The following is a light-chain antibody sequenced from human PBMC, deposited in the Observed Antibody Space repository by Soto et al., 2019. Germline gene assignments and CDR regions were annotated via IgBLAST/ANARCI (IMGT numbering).Light chain of an antibody. CDR1: QSLLHSNGYNY. Sequence: DIVMTQSPLSLPVTPGEPASISCRSSQSLLHSNGYNYLIWYLQKPGQSPQLLIYLGSNRASGVPDRLSGSGSGTDFTLKISRVEAEDVGVYYCMQALQAPITFGQWTRLEIK. CDR3: MQALQAPIT. CDR2: LGS. J-gene: IGKJ5*01. V-gene: IGKV2-28*01.